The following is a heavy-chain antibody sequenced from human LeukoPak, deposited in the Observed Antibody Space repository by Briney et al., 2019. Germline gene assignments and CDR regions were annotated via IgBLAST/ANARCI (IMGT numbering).Heavy chain of an antibody. CDR3: ARWGRTYNILTGYSY. Sequence: GGSLRLSCAASGFTFSDYYMSWIRQAPGKGLEWVSYISSRSNTIYYADSVKGRFTISRDNAKNSLYLHMNSLRSEDTAVYYCARWGRTYNILTGYSYWGQGTLVTVSS. V-gene: IGHV3-11*01. CDR2: ISSRSNTI. D-gene: IGHD3-9*01. J-gene: IGHJ4*02. CDR1: GFTFSDYY.